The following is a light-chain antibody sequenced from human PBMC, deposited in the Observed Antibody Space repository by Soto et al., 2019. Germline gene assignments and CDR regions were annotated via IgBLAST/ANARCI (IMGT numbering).Light chain of an antibody. V-gene: IGLV2-14*01. Sequence: QSALTQPASVSGSPGQSITISCTGTSNDGGGYDYVSWYQQEPGKAPKVIISEVSNRPSGVSDRFSGSKSGNMASLTISGLQAADEAEYYCSSYTSRSTLFGTGTKVAVL. J-gene: IGLJ1*01. CDR3: SSYTSRSTL. CDR2: EVS. CDR1: SNDGGGYDY.